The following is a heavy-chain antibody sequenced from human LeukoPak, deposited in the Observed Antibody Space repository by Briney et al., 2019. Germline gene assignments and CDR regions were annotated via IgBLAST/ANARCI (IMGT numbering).Heavy chain of an antibody. Sequence: SETLSLTCTVSGGSISSYYWNWIRQPPGGGLEWIGFIHDSGSTNYNPSLKSRVTISVDTSKNQFSLKLRPVTAADTAVYYCARRRIGDSTITIYNWFDPWGQGTLVTVSS. CDR1: GGSISSYY. D-gene: IGHD4-11*01. J-gene: IGHJ5*02. V-gene: IGHV4-59*08. CDR3: ARRRIGDSTITIYNWFDP. CDR2: IHDSGST.